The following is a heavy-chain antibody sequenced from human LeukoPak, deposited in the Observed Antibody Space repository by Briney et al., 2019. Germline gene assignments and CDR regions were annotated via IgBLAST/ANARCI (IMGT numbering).Heavy chain of an antibody. CDR2: ISGSAGGT. CDR1: GFTFSSYA. Sequence: GGSLRLSCTASGFTFSSYAMSWVRQAPGKGLEWVSAISGSAGGTYYADSVKGRFTTSRDNSKNTVYLHMNSLRAEDTAAYYCAKGSGTAMVLFDYWGQGTLVTVSS. D-gene: IGHD5-18*01. V-gene: IGHV3-23*01. CDR3: AKGSGTAMVLFDY. J-gene: IGHJ4*02.